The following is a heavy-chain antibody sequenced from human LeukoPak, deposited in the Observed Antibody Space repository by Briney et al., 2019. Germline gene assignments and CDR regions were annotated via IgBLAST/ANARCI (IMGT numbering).Heavy chain of an antibody. CDR2: ISGSSGLT. Sequence: GGSLRLSCAASGFTFSSYSMNWVRQAPGRGLEWVSAISGSSGLTYYADSVKGRFTISRDNSKNTLFLQMNSLRAEDTAVYYCARRGESTTYGDYRFDYWGQGTLVTVSS. J-gene: IGHJ4*02. CDR1: GFTFSSYS. V-gene: IGHV3-23*01. D-gene: IGHD4-17*01. CDR3: ARRGESTTYGDYRFDY.